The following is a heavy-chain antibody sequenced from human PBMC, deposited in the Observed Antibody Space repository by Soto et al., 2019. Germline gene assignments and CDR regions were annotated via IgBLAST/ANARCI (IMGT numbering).Heavy chain of an antibody. J-gene: IGHJ6*02. V-gene: IGHV1-3*01. CDR3: ARVPWYYVSGSYYGMDV. CDR2: INAGNGNT. Sequence: ASVKVSCKASGYTFTSYAMHWVRQAPGQRLEWMGWINAGNGNTKYSQKFQGRVTITRDTSASTAYMELSSLRSEGTAVYYCARVPWYYVSGSYYGMDVWGHGTTVTLSS. CDR1: GYTFTSYA. D-gene: IGHD3-10*01.